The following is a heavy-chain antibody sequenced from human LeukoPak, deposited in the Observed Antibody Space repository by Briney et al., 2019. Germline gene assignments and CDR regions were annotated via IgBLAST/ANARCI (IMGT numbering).Heavy chain of an antibody. J-gene: IGHJ4*02. CDR1: AFSLNAYN. D-gene: IGHD1-26*01. CDR3: VRDRGTYRPIDY. Sequence: PGGSLTLSCAASAFSLNAYNMNWVRQAPGTGLEWVSSISYTGTYIYYADSVKGRFTISRDNAKNSLYLQMNSLRAEDTAIYYCVRDRGTYRPIDYWGQGTLVTVSS. V-gene: IGHV3-21*04. CDR2: ISYTGTYI.